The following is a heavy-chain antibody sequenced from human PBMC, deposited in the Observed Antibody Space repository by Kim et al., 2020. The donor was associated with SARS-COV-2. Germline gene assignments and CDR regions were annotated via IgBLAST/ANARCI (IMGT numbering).Heavy chain of an antibody. CDR2: T. J-gene: IGHJ6*03. CDR3: ARHALRGAMDV. V-gene: IGHV4-39*01. Sequence: TNSSPSLQSRVTISVDTSKNQFSLKLSSVTAADTAVYYCARHALRGAMDVWGKGTTVTVSS. D-gene: IGHD1-26*01.